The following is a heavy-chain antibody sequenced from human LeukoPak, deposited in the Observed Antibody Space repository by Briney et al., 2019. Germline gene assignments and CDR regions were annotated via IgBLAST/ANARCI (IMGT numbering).Heavy chain of an antibody. CDR3: ARDRGWLQFEY. V-gene: IGHV3-7*04. J-gene: IGHJ4*02. D-gene: IGHD5-24*01. CDR2: INEDGSAK. Sequence: GGSLRLSRTTSGFSYSISWLNWAPQAPGKGREGVAYINEDGSAKHYVDSVKGRFTIPRENAKNSLYLHMNSLRAEDTAVYYCARDRGWLQFEYWGQGTLATVAS. CDR1: GFSYSISW.